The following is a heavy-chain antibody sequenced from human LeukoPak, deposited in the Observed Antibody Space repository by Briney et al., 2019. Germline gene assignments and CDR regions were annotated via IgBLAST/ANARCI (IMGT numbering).Heavy chain of an antibody. D-gene: IGHD3-22*01. J-gene: IGHJ4*02. V-gene: IGHV3-53*01. CDR1: GFTVSSSY. CDR3: ARARHSSGYYYAGYFDY. CDR2: IYSGGST. Sequence: GGSLRLSCAASGFTVSSSYMSWVRQAPGKGLEWVSVIYSGGSTYYADSVKGRFTISRDNSKNTLYLQMNSLRAEDTAVYYCARARHSSGYYYAGYFDYWGQGTLVTVSS.